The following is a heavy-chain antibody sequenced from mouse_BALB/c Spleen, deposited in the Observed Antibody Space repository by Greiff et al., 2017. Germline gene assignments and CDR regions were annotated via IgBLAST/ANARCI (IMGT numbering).Heavy chain of an antibody. J-gene: IGHJ1*01. CDR3: ARVTGTGDWYFDV. Sequence: VKLMESGPGLVAPSQSLSITCTVSGFSLTSYGVHWVRQPPGKGLEWLGVIWAGGSTNYNSALMSRLSISKDNSKSQVFLKMNSLQTDDTAMYYCARVTGTGDWYFDVWGAGTTVTVSS. CDR2: IWAGGST. D-gene: IGHD4-1*01. V-gene: IGHV2-9*02. CDR1: GFSLTSYG.